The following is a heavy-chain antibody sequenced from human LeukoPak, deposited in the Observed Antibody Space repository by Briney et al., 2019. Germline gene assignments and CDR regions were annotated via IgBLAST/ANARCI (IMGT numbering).Heavy chain of an antibody. V-gene: IGHV1-46*01. D-gene: IGHD4-23*01. CDR3: ARDPSDGGNSLFDY. CDR1: GYTFTSYY. CDR2: INPSGGST. Sequence: GASVKVSCKASGYTFTSYYMHWVRQAPGQGLEWMGIINPSGGSTSYAQKFQGRVTITADKSTSTAYMELSSLRSEDTAVYYCARDPSDGGNSLFDYWGQGTLVTVSS. J-gene: IGHJ4*02.